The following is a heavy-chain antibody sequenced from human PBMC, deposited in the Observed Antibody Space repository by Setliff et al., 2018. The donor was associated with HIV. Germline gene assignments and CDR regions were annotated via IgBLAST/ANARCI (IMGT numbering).Heavy chain of an antibody. CDR1: GGSISSDDYF. J-gene: IGHJ5*02. CDR3: ARQSSNTWSWFDP. D-gene: IGHD6-13*01. V-gene: IGHV4-39*01. CDR2: MSYSGTT. Sequence: SETLSLTCTVSGGSISSDDYFWGWVRQPPGKGLEWIGGMSYSGTTYYNPSLKSRVTMSVDTSKNQFSLNLIFVTAADTAVYYCARQSSNTWSWFDPWGQGTLVTVSS.